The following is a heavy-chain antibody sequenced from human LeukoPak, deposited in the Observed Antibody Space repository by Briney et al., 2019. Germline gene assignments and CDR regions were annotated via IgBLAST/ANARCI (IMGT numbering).Heavy chain of an antibody. CDR3: ARARGLIWFGELSTKDQGHAFDI. CDR2: INPNSGGT. Sequence: GASVKVSCKASGYTFTGYYMHWVRQAPGQGLEWMGWINPNSGGTNYAQKFQGRVTMTRDTSISTAYMELSRLRSDDTAVYYCARARGLIWFGELSTKDQGHAFDIWGQGTMVTVSS. D-gene: IGHD3-10*01. V-gene: IGHV1-2*02. CDR1: GYTFTGYY. J-gene: IGHJ3*02.